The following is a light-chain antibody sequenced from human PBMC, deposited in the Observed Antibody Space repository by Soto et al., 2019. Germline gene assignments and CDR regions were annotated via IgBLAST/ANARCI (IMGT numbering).Light chain of an antibody. V-gene: IGLV2-23*01. CDR2: EDS. CDR3: ASHAGRGTVV. CDR1: SSDVGKYNL. Sequence: QSVLTQPASVSGSPGQSITISCTGTSSDVGKYNLVSWYQQHPGKAPKLMIYEDSKRPSGVSNRFSGSKSGNTASLTISGLQAEDDADYYCASHAGRGTVVFGGGTKLTVL. J-gene: IGLJ3*02.